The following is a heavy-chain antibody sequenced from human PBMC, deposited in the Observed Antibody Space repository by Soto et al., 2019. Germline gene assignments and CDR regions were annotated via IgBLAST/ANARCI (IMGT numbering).Heavy chain of an antibody. Sequence: EVQLVESGGGLVKPGGSLRLSCAASGITFSTYTMNWVRQAPGKGLEWVSFISSSSTYIYYADSVKGRFTISRDNAKNSLYRQRNGRRADATAVYSCASDRGRGIVAPTPSYSDSWGQGTLFTVPS. D-gene: IGHD5-12*01. CDR1: GITFSTYT. V-gene: IGHV3-21*02. J-gene: IGHJ4*02. CDR3: ASDRGRGIVAPTPSYSDS. CDR2: ISSSSTYI.